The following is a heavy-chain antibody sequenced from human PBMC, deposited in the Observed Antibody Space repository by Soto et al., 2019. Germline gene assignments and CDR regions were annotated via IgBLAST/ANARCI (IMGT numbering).Heavy chain of an antibody. CDR3: VRDGSKTLRDWFDP. CDR2: VYATGTT. CDR1: GGSLSKFY. V-gene: IGHV4-4*07. J-gene: IGHJ5*02. Sequence: XTLSLPCSVPGGSLSKFYWSWIRKTAGKGLEWMGRVYATGTTDYNPSLRSRVAMSVDISKRTFSLRLTSVTSADTGVYYCVRDGSKTLRDWFDPWGQGKLGTVS. D-gene: IGHD4-17*01.